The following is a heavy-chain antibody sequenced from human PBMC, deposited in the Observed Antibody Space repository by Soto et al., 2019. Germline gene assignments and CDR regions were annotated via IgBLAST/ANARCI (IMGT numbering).Heavy chain of an antibody. CDR2: IYYSGST. V-gene: IGHV4-59*01. CDR3: ARVAAVDGDYDYYYYMDV. Sequence: PSETLSLTCTVSGGSISSYYWSWIRQPPGKGLEWIGYIYYSGSTNYNPSLKSRVTISVDTSKNQFSLKLSSVTAADTAVYYCARVAAVDGDYDYYYYMDVWGKGTTVTVSS. CDR1: GGSISSYY. J-gene: IGHJ6*03. D-gene: IGHD4-17*01.